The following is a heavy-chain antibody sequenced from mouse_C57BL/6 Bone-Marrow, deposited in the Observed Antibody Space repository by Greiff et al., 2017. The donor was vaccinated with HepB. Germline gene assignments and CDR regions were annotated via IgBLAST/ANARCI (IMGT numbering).Heavy chain of an antibody. CDR1: GYTFTSYG. D-gene: IGHD1-1*01. CDR2: IYPRSGNT. Sequence: VKLVESGAELARPGASVKLSCKASGYTFTSYGISWVKQRTGQGLEWIGEIYPRSGNTYYNEKFKGKATLTADKSSSTAYMELRSLTSEDSAVYFCARRGVYYYFDYWGQGTTLTVSS. J-gene: IGHJ2*01. V-gene: IGHV1-81*01. CDR3: ARRGVYYYFDY.